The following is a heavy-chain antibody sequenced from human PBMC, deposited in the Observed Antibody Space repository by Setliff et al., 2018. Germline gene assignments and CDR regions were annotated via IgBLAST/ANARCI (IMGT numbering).Heavy chain of an antibody. D-gene: IGHD3-10*01. J-gene: IGHJ4*02. V-gene: IGHV4-61*09. CDR1: GASVGSGGYY. Sequence: KTSETLSLTCTVSGASVGSGGYYWIWVRQPAGKGLEWIGHISPSGSTNYNPSLRSRITISLDTSKNHFSLRVNSVTAADTALYYCARSPSSGSYYNARPFYSDRWGRGTLVTVSS. CDR2: ISPSGST. CDR3: ARSPSSGSYYNARPFYSDR.